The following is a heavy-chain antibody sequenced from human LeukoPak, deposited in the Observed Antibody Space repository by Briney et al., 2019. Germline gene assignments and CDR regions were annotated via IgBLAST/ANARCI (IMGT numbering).Heavy chain of an antibody. J-gene: IGHJ4*02. V-gene: IGHV3-74*01. Sequence: GGSLRLSCGASGFTFTTHWIHWVRQAPGKGLVWVSRIKPDGSDTNYADSVKGRFTISRDNAKNTVYLQMNSLRAEDTAVYYCARGKYGGYFIDYWGQGTLVTVSS. D-gene: IGHD5-12*01. CDR1: GFTFTTHW. CDR3: ARGKYGGYFIDY. CDR2: IKPDGSDT.